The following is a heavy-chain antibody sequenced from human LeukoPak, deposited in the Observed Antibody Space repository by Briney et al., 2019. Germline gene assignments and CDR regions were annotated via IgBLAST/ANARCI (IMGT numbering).Heavy chain of an antibody. CDR2: IYSGGST. D-gene: IGHD3-22*01. V-gene: IGHV3-66*02. CDR3: ARDSSGPFDY. J-gene: IGHJ4*02. Sequence: GGSLRLSCAASGFTVSSNYMSWVRQAPGKGLEWVSVIYSGGSTYYADSVKGRFTIFRDNSKNTLYLQMNSLRAEDTAVYYCARDSSGPFDYWGQGTLVTVSS. CDR1: GFTVSSNY.